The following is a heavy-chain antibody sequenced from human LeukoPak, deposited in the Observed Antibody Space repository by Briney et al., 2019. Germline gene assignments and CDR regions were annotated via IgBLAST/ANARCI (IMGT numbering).Heavy chain of an antibody. D-gene: IGHD2-8*01. Sequence: GGSLRLSCAASGFTVSSNHMSWVRQAPGKGLEWVSVIYNDGGTFYANSVKGRFTVSRDTSKNTLFVQMNSLRAEDTAVYYCVRVSSVRGYTYASDYWGQGTLVTVSS. J-gene: IGHJ4*02. CDR3: VRVSSVRGYTYASDY. CDR1: GFTVSSNH. V-gene: IGHV3-66*01. CDR2: IYNDGGT.